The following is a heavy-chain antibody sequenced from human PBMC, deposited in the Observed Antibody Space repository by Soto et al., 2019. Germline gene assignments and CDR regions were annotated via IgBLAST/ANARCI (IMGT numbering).Heavy chain of an antibody. CDR1: GFTFSSYR. V-gene: IGHV3-21*01. CDR2: ISSSSSYI. D-gene: IGHD1-26*01. CDR3: ARDSGSYYGYYYGMDV. Sequence: LRLSCAASGFTFSSYRMNWVRQAPGKGLEWVSSISSSSSYIYYADSVKGRFTISRDNAKNSLYLQMNSLRAEDTAVYYCARDSGSYYGYYYGMDVWGQGTTVTVSS. J-gene: IGHJ6*02.